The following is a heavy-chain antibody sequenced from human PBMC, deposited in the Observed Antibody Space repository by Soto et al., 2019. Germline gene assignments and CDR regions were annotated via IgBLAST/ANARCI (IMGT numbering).Heavy chain of an antibody. J-gene: IGHJ4*02. CDR2: ISGSGGST. D-gene: IGHD1-7*01. CDR1: GLTFSSYA. Sequence: PGGSLRLSCAASGLTFSSYAMIWVRQAPGKGLEWVSAISGSGGSTYYADSVKGRFTISRDNSKNTLYLQMNSLRAEDTAVYYCAKGWNYDPLLFDYWGQGTLVTVSS. V-gene: IGHV3-23*01. CDR3: AKGWNYDPLLFDY.